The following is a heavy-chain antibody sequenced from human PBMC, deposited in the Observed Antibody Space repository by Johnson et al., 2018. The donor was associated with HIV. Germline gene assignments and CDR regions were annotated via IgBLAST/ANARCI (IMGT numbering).Heavy chain of an antibody. Sequence: QVQLVESGGGVVQPGRSLRLSCAASGFTFSSYGMHWVRQAPGKGLEWVAVIWYDGSNKYYADSVKGRFTMSRDNSKNTLYLQMKSLRPEDTSIYYCAKDDNLGVWYSYAFDVWGQGTVVTVSS. V-gene: IGHV3-33*06. CDR1: GFTFSSYG. D-gene: IGHD6-19*01. CDR2: IWYDGSNK. CDR3: AKDDNLGVWYSYAFDV. J-gene: IGHJ3*01.